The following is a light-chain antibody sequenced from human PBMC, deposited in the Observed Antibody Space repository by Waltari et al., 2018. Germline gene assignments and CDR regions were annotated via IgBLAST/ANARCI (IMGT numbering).Light chain of an antibody. CDR3: QQYYSSRLT. V-gene: IGKV1-NL1*01. Sequence: DIQLTQSPSSLSASVGDRVTITCRASQDISSSLAWYQQKVGRATKLLIYGASRLESGVPSRFSGGGSGTDFTLTISSLQPEDFATYYCQQYYSSRLTFGGGAKVEIK. CDR1: QDISSS. J-gene: IGKJ4*01. CDR2: GAS.